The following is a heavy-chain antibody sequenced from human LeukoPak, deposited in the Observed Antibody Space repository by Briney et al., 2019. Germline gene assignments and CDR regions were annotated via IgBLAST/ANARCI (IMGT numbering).Heavy chain of an antibody. V-gene: IGHV3-48*04. Sequence: GGSLRLSCAASGFTFSSYSMNWVRQAPGKGLEWVSYISSSSSTIYYADSVKGRFTICRDNAKNSLYLQMNSLRAEDTAVYYCARGVTMVRGVSDYWGQGTLVTVSS. CDR3: ARGVTMVRGVSDY. CDR1: GFTFSSYS. J-gene: IGHJ4*02. D-gene: IGHD3-10*01. CDR2: ISSSSSTI.